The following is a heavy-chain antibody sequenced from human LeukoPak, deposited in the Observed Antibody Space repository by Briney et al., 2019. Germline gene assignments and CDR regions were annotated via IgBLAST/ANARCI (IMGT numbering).Heavy chain of an antibody. D-gene: IGHD2-2*01. Sequence: SETLSLTCAVSGGSISSGGYSWSRIRQPPGKGLEWIGYIYHSGSTYYNPSLKSRVTISVDRSKNQFSLKLSSVTAADTAVYYCARGRYQAANYFDYWGQGTLVTVSS. CDR1: GGSISSGGYS. V-gene: IGHV4-30-2*01. J-gene: IGHJ4*02. CDR3: ARGRYQAANYFDY. CDR2: IYHSGST.